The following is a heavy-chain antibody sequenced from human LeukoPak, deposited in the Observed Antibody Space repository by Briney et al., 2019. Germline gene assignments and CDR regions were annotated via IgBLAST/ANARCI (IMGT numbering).Heavy chain of an antibody. V-gene: IGHV3-48*03. J-gene: IGHJ3*02. CDR1: GFTFSSYE. Sequence: PGGSLRLSCAASGFTFSSYEMNWVRQAPGKGLEWVSYISSSGSTIYYADSVKGRFTISRDNAKNSLYLQMNSLRAEDTAVYYCAKRIAAAVRSGAFDMWGQGTMVTVSS. CDR2: ISSSGSTI. CDR3: AKRIAAAVRSGAFDM. D-gene: IGHD6-13*01.